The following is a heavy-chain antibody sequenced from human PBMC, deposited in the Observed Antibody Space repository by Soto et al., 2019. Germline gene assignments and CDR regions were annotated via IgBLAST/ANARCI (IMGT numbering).Heavy chain of an antibody. CDR2: INPKTGDT. J-gene: IGHJ4*02. CDR3: VTGDHLVR. V-gene: IGHV1-2*02. Sequence: ASVKVSCKTSGYTFTGYYLNWVRQAPGRGLEWVGWINPKTGDTNNAQKFQGRVTTTTDTSISTGYMELSGLKSDDTAVYYCVTGDHLVRWGQGTRVTVSS. CDR1: GYTFTGYY. D-gene: IGHD6-6*01.